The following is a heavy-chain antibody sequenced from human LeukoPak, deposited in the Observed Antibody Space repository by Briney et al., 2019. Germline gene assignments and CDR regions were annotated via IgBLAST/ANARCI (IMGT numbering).Heavy chain of an antibody. Sequence: GRSLRLSCAASGFTFSSYGMHWVRQAPGKGLEWVAVISYDGSNKYYADSVKGRFTISRDNSKNTLYLQMNSLRAEDTAVYYCAREQGYSAQWLVLYYYYYYGMDVWGQGTTVTVSS. J-gene: IGHJ6*02. D-gene: IGHD6-19*01. CDR3: AREQGYSAQWLVLYYYYYYGMDV. V-gene: IGHV3-30*19. CDR1: GFTFSSYG. CDR2: ISYDGSNK.